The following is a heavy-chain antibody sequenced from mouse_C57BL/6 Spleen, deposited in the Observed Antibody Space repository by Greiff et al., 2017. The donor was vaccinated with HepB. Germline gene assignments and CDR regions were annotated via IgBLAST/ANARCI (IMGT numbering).Heavy chain of an antibody. V-gene: IGHV1-4*01. D-gene: IGHD1-1*01. J-gene: IGHJ4*01. CDR1: GYTFTSYT. Sequence: VKLQQSGAELARPGASVKMSCKASGYTFTSYTMHWVKQRPGQGLEWIGYINPSSGYTKYNQKFKDKATLTADKSSSTAYMQLSSLTSEDSAVYYCAPITTVVARGAMDYWGQGTSVTVSS. CDR3: APITTVVARGAMDY. CDR2: INPSSGYT.